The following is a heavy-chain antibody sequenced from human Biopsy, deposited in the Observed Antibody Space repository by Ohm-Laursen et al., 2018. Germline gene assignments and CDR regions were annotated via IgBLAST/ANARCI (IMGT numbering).Heavy chain of an antibody. J-gene: IGHJ5*02. CDR2: IFYSGIT. V-gene: IGHV4-39*01. CDR1: GGSVSSNVAY. CDR3: ARHPTGFWFDP. Sequence: GTLSLTCTVSGGSVSSNVAYWAWIRRPPGKGLESIGSIFYSGITYYNPSLQSRVTMSVDTSKNQFSLNLTSVTAADTAVYYCARHPTGFWFDPWGQGTLVIVSS.